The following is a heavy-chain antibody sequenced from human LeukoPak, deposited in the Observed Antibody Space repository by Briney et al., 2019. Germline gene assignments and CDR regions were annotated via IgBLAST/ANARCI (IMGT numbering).Heavy chain of an antibody. CDR2: IYTSGST. D-gene: IGHD3-10*01. CDR3: ARPRHVLLWFGSSDDAFDI. Sequence: PSQTLSLTRTVSGGSISSGSYYWSWIRQPAGKGLEWIGRIYTSGSTNYNPSLKSRVTISVDTSKNQFSLKLGSVTAADTAVYYCARPRHVLLWFGSSDDAFDIWGQGTMVTVSS. CDR1: GGSISSGSYY. J-gene: IGHJ3*02. V-gene: IGHV4-61*02.